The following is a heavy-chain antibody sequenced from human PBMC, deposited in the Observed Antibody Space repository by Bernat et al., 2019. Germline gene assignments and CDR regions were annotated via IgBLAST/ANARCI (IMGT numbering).Heavy chain of an antibody. CDR2: ISSSSSYI. CDR1: GFTFSSYS. J-gene: IGHJ6*02. V-gene: IGHV3-21*01. D-gene: IGHD2-21*02. CDR3: AGDQTDEPQIEVVTAMPPRDYGMDV. Sequence: EVQLVESGGGLVKPGGSLRLSCAASGFTFSSYSMNWVRQAPGKGLEWVSSISSSSSYIYYADSVKGRFTISRDNAKNSLYLQMNSLRAEDTAVYYCAGDQTDEPQIEVVTAMPPRDYGMDVWGQGTTVTVSS.